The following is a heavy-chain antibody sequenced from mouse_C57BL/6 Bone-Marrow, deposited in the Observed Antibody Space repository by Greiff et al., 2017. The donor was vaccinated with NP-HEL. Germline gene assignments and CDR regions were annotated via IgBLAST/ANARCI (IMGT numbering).Heavy chain of an antibody. CDR1: GFTFNTYA. CDR2: IRSKSSNYAT. J-gene: IGHJ4*01. CDR3: VRSSLYGSFYYAMDY. V-gene: IGHV10-3*01. Sequence: EVMLVESGGGLVQPKGSLKLSCAASGFTFNTYAMHWVRQAPGKGLEWVARIRSKSSNYATYYADSVKDRFTISRDDSQSMLYLQMNNLKTEDTAMYYCVRSSLYGSFYYAMDYWGQGTSVTVSS. D-gene: IGHD1-1*01.